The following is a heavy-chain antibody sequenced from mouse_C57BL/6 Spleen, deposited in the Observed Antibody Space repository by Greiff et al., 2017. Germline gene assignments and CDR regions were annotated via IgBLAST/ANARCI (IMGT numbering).Heavy chain of an antibody. J-gene: IGHJ2*01. CDR2: ISGGGGNT. CDR3: ARQRDGFDY. D-gene: IGHD3-3*01. Sequence: EVQRVESGGGLVKPGGSLKLSCAASGFTFSSYTMSWVRQTPEKRLEWVATISGGGGNTYYPDSVKGRFPISRDNAKNTLYLQMSSLRSEDTALYYCARQRDGFDYWGQGTTLTVSS. V-gene: IGHV5-9*01. CDR1: GFTFSSYT.